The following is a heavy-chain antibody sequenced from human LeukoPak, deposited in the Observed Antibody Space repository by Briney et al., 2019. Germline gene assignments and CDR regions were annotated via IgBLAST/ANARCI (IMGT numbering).Heavy chain of an antibody. Sequence: SVTVSCKASGGTFSSYAISWVRQAPGQGLEWMGGIIPIFGTANYAQKFQGRVTITTDESTSTAYMELSSLRSEDTAVYYCATIGDCSSTSCYLRAYYYYYMDVWGKGTTVTVSS. V-gene: IGHV1-69*05. D-gene: IGHD2-2*01. CDR3: ATIGDCSSTSCYLRAYYYYYMDV. CDR2: IIPIFGTA. J-gene: IGHJ6*03. CDR1: GGTFSSYA.